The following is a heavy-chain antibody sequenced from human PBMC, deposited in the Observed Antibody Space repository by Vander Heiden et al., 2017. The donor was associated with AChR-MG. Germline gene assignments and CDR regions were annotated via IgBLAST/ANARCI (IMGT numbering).Heavy chain of an antibody. CDR1: GFTFSSYA. CDR2: ISGSGGST. D-gene: IGHD4-4*01. CDR3: ASHSNYGNRGSYYYYGMDV. V-gene: IGHV3-23*01. J-gene: IGHJ6*02. Sequence: EVQLLESGGGLVQPGGSLRLSCAASGFTFSSYAMSWVRQAPGKGLEWVSAISGSGGSTYYADSVKGRFTISRDNSKNTLYLQMNSLRAEDTAVYYCASHSNYGNRGSYYYYGMDVWGQGTTVTVSS.